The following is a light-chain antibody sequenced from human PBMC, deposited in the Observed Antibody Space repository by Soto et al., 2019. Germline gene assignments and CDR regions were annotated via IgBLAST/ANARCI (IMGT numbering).Light chain of an antibody. CDR2: DAS. CDR3: QQFSSYPLT. CDR1: QSVRNNY. Sequence: ELALTPAPVTLSLSPGRRATLSFTASQSVRNNYLAWYQQKPGQAPRLLIYDASSRATGIPDRFSGGGSGTDFTLTISRLEPEDFAVYYCQQFSSYPLTFGGGTKVDIK. J-gene: IGKJ4*01. V-gene: IGKV3-20*01.